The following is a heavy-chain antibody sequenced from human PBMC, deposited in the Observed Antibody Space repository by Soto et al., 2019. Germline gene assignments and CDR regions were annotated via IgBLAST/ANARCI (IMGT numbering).Heavy chain of an antibody. D-gene: IGHD3-3*01. CDR1: GGSFSGYY. J-gene: IGHJ4*02. CDR3: ARLYDFWSGYYLKYFDY. CDR2: INHRGST. V-gene: IGHV4-34*01. Sequence: SETLSLTCAVYGGSFSGYYWSWIRQPPGKGLEWIGEINHRGSTNHNPSLKSRVTISVDRSKNQFSLKLSSVTAADTAVYYCARLYDFWSGYYLKYFDYWGQGILVTVSS.